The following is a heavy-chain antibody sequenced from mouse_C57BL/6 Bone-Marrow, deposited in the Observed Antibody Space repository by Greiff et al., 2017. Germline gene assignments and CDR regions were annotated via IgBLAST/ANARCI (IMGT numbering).Heavy chain of an antibody. Sequence: EVQRVESGAELVRPGASVKLSCTASGFNIKDDYMHWVKQRPEQGLEWIGWIDPENGDTEYASKFQGKATITADTSSNTAYLPLSSLTSEDTAVYYCTTAITTVVAYYYAMDYWGQGTSVTVSS. CDR1: GFNIKDDY. V-gene: IGHV14-4*01. CDR2: IDPENGDT. D-gene: IGHD1-1*01. J-gene: IGHJ4*01. CDR3: TTAITTVVAYYYAMDY.